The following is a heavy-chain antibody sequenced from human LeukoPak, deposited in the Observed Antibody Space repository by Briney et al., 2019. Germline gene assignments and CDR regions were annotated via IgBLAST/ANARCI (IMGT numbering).Heavy chain of an antibody. J-gene: IGHJ4*02. CDR2: IFYSGNT. CDR3: ARGIDQLAIFGY. CDR1: GGSISSYY. V-gene: IGHV4-59*01. D-gene: IGHD2-2*01. Sequence: SETLSLTCTVSGGSISSYYWVWIRQPPGKAPKWIGQIFYSGNTWYNPSLNSRVTISVDTSKNQFSLKLSSVTAADTAVYYCARGIDQLAIFGYWGQGTRVTVSS.